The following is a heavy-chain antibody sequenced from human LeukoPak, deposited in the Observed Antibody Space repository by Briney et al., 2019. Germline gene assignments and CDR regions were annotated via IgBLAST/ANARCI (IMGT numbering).Heavy chain of an antibody. CDR1: GFTFSSYW. Sequence: HAGGSLRLSCAASGFTFSSYWMSWVRQAPGKGLEWVANVKEDGSEKYYVDSVKGRCTISRDNAKNSLYLQMNSLRVEDTAVYYCATGGSRYVSWGQGTLVTVSS. V-gene: IGHV3-7*05. CDR3: ATGGSRYVS. J-gene: IGHJ5*02. D-gene: IGHD5-18*01. CDR2: VKEDGSEK.